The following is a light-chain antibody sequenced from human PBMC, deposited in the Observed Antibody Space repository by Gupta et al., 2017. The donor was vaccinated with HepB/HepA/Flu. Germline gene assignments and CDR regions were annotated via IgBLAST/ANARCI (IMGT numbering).Light chain of an antibody. CDR1: QNIDYY. V-gene: IGKV1-39*01. CDR2: GAS. J-gene: IGKJ3*01. Sequence: DIQMTQSPSSLSASVGDRVTITCRASQNIDYYLNWYQQKPGKAPKLLIYGASSLQSGVPSRFSGGGYGTDFALTISSRQPEDFGSYYCQQSVSTPLFTFGHGTKVDFK. CDR3: QQSVSTPLFT.